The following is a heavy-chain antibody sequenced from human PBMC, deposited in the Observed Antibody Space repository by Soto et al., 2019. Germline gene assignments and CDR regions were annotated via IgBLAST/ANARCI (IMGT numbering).Heavy chain of an antibody. CDR1: GGSVSSGSYY. CDR2: IYYSGST. J-gene: IGHJ6*02. D-gene: IGHD4-17*01. CDR3: ARDNYGDYRGLENDYYGMDV. V-gene: IGHV4-61*01. Sequence: PSETLSLTCTVSGGSVSSGSYYWSWIRQPPGKGLEWIGYIYYSGSTNYNPSLKSRVTISVDTSKNQVSLKLGSVTAADTAVYYCARDNYGDYRGLENDYYGMDVWGQGTTVTVSS.